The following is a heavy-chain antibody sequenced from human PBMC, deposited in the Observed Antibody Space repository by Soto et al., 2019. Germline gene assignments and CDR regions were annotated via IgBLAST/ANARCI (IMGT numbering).Heavy chain of an antibody. Sequence: GGSLRVSCAASGFTFSSYGMHWVRQAPGKGLEWVAVISYDGSNKYYADSVKGRFTISRDNSKNTLYLQMNSLRAEDTAVYYCAKVRNYGDHEDYYFDYWGQGTLVTVSS. CDR2: ISYDGSNK. V-gene: IGHV3-30*18. CDR3: AKVRNYGDHEDYYFDY. D-gene: IGHD4-17*01. CDR1: GFTFSSYG. J-gene: IGHJ4*02.